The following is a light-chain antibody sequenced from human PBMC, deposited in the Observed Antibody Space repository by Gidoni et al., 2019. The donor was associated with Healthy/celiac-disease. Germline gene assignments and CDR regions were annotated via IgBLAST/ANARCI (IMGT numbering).Light chain of an antibody. J-gene: IGLJ3*02. CDR3: SSYTSSPWV. V-gene: IGLV2-14*01. CDR2: DVS. Sequence: QSALTQPASVSGSPGQSITISCTGTSSDVGGYNYVSCYQQHPGKAPKLMIYDVSNRPSGVSNRFSGSKSGNTASLTISGLQAEDEADYYCSSYTSSPWVFGGGTKLTVL. CDR1: SSDVGGYNY.